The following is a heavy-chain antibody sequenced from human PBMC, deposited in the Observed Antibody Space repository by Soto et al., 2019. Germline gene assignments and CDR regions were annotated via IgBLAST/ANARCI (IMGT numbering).Heavy chain of an antibody. D-gene: IGHD4-4*01. CDR1: GGSISSGDYY. J-gene: IGHJ4*02. CDR2: IYYSGST. CDR3: AREDYSKYDGLDY. V-gene: IGHV4-30-4*01. Sequence: SETLSLTCTVSGGSISSGDYYWSWIRQPPGKGLEWIGYIYYSGSTYYNPSLKSRVTISVDTSKNQFSLKLSSVTAADTAVYYCAREDYSKYDGLDYWGQGTLVTVSS.